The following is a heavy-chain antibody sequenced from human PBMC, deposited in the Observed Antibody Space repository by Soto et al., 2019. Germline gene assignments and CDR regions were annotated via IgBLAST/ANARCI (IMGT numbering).Heavy chain of an antibody. CDR2: ISGSGGTT. CDR1: GFTFSSYA. Sequence: GGSLRLSCAASGFTFSSYAMSWVRQPPGKGLEWVSAISGSGGTTYYADSVKGRFTISRDNSKNTLYLKMNSLRAEDTAVYYCAKDLGGYTYYDLWSGYFGFDYWGQGTLVTVSS. V-gene: IGHV3-23*01. D-gene: IGHD3-3*01. CDR3: AKDLGGYTYYDLWSGYFGFDY. J-gene: IGHJ4*02.